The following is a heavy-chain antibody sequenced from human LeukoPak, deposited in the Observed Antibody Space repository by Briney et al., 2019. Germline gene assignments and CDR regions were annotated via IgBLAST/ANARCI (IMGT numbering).Heavy chain of an antibody. CDR3: ARENCSGGSCYNHFDY. Sequence: SVKVSCKASGGTFSSYAISWVRQAPGQGPEWMGGIIPIFGTANYAQKFQGRVTITADESTSTAYMELSSLRSEDTAVYYCARENCSGGSCYNHFDYWGQGTLVTVSS. CDR1: GGTFSSYA. V-gene: IGHV1-69*01. CDR2: IIPIFGTA. J-gene: IGHJ4*02. D-gene: IGHD2-15*01.